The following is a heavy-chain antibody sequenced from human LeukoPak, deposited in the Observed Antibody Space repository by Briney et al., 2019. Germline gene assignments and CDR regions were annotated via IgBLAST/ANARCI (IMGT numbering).Heavy chain of an antibody. D-gene: IGHD3-22*01. CDR1: GFTFSSYA. V-gene: IGHV3-23*01. J-gene: IGHJ4*02. CDR3: AKDRFYYYDSSGYPGY. Sequence: GGSLRLSCAASGFTFSSYAMRWVRQAPGKGLEWVSAISGSGGSTYYADSVKGRFTISRDNSKNTLYLQMNSLRAEDTAVYYCAKDRFYYYDSSGYPGYWGQGTLVTVSS. CDR2: ISGSGGST.